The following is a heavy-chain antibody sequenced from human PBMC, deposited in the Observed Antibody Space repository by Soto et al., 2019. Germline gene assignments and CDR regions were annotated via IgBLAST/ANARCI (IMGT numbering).Heavy chain of an antibody. CDR2: RYWDDDK. CDR3: IQSRCGGDCLQSYASYYFSGMDV. J-gene: IGHJ6*02. V-gene: IGHV2-5*02. D-gene: IGHD2-21*02. Sequence: QITLKESGPTLVKPTQTLTLTCTFSAFSLSTGGVGVGWIRQPPGKALEWLALRYWDDDKRYSPSLRSRLTITKDTSKNQVVLTMTNMDPVDTATYYCIQSRCGGDCLQSYASYYFSGMDVWGQGTTVTVSS. CDR1: AFSLSTGGVG.